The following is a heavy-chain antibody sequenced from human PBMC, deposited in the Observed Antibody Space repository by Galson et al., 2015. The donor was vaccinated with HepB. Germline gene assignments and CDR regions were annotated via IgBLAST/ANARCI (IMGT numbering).Heavy chain of an antibody. CDR3: AKDPRITMIVVVRGYFDY. CDR1: GFTFSSYA. Sequence: SLRLSCAASGFTFSSYAMSWVRQAPGKGLEWVSAISGSGGSTYYADSVKGRFTISRDNSKNTLYLQMNSLRAEATAVYYCAKDPRITMIVVVRGYFDYWGQGTLVTVSS. D-gene: IGHD3-22*01. J-gene: IGHJ4*02. V-gene: IGHV3-23*01. CDR2: ISGSGGST.